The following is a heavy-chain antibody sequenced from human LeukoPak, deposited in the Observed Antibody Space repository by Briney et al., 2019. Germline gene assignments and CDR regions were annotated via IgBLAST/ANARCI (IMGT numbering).Heavy chain of an antibody. CDR1: GGSISSYY. J-gene: IGHJ4*02. V-gene: IGHV4-59*01. D-gene: IGHD3-16*02. CDR2: IYYSGST. Sequence: SETLSLTCTVSGGSISSYYWSWIRQPPGKGLEWIGYIYYSGSTNYNPSLKSRVTISVDTSKNQFSLKLSSVTAADTAVYYCARVAGGLSPFDYWGWGTLVTVSS. CDR3: ARVAGGLSPFDY.